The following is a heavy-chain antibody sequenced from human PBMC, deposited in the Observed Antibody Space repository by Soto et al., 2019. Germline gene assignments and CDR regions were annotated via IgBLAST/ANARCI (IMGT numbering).Heavy chain of an antibody. CDR3: AADESGSYRFYYYYGMDV. J-gene: IGHJ6*02. CDR1: VFTFTISA. CDR2: IVVGSGNT. V-gene: IGHV1-58*01. Sequence: SVEVCCKASVFTFTISAVHRGRKARGQRLEWIGWIVVGSGNTNYAQKFQERVTITRDMSTSTAYMELSSLRSEDTAVYYCAADESGSYRFYYYYGMDVWGQGTTVIVSS. D-gene: IGHD1-26*01.